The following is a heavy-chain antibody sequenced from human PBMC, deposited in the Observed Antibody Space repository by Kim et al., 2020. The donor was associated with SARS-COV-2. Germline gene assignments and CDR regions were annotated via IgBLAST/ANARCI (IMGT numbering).Heavy chain of an antibody. CDR1: AFTISNYA. J-gene: IGHJ5*02. V-gene: IGHV3-23*01. D-gene: IGHD2-2*01. Sequence: GGSLRLSCAGSAFTISNYAMSWVRQAPVQGLSFFSSPTSLVFEAFYADSVKGRFTISRDNSKNTLFLQINSLREEDTAVYYCATQRHYIHGDQLLQGIFVLFDPWGQGSLVTVSS. CDR3: ATQRHYIHGDQLLQGIFVLFDP. CDR2: PTSLVFEA.